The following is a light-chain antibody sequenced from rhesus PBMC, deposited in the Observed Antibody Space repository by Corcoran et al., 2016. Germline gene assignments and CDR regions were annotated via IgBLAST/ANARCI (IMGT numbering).Light chain of an antibody. CDR3: GQGTHWPWT. V-gene: IGKV2-64*02. Sequence: DVVMTQSPLSLPITPGQPASISCRSSQSLVHSDGNTYLSWYQQKPGQPPRLLIYKVSNRYSGDPDRFSGSGAGTYFTLKISRLAAEDVGVYSCGQGTHWPWTFGQGTKVEIK. CDR2: KVS. J-gene: IGKJ1*01. CDR1: QSLVHSDGNTY.